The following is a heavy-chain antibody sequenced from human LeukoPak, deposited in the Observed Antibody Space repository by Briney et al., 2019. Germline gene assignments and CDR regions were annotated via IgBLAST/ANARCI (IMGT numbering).Heavy chain of an antibody. CDR3: AKDRIAGHDTFDI. CDR2: INRGGST. V-gene: IGHV3-66*02. J-gene: IGHJ3*02. Sequence: GGSLILSCAASGFTVSTNYMSWVRQAPGKGLEWVSLINRGGSTYYADSVKGRFTISRDNSKNTVYLQMNSLRAEDTAVYYCAKDRIAGHDTFDIWGQGTVVTVSS. D-gene: IGHD6-13*01. CDR1: GFTVSTNY.